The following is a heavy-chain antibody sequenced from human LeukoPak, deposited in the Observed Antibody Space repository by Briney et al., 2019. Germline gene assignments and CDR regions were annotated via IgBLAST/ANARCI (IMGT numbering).Heavy chain of an antibody. CDR3: ATSGTGRYFAGAFDI. Sequence: GGSLRLSCAASGLTFSRHPMHWVRQAPGKGLEWVAVIVYDGSEKYYKESVKGRFTISRDNAKNSLYLQMNSLRAEDTAVYYCATSGTGRYFAGAFDIWGQGTMVTVSS. V-gene: IGHV3-30*04. D-gene: IGHD3-9*01. CDR2: IVYDGSEK. J-gene: IGHJ3*02. CDR1: GLTFSRHP.